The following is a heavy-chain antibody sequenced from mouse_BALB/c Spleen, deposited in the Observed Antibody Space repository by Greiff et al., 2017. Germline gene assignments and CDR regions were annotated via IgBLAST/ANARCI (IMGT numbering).Heavy chain of an antibody. V-gene: IGHV3-2*02. J-gene: IGHJ2*01. CDR3: ARNYGNYYFDY. D-gene: IGHD2-1*01. Sequence: EVQLQESGPGLVKPSQSLSLTCTVTGYSITSDYAWNWIRQFPGNKLEWMGYISYSGSTSYNPSLKSRISITRDTSKNQFFLQLNSVTTEDTATYYCARNYGNYYFDYWGQGTTLTVSS. CDR1: GYSITSDYA. CDR2: ISYSGST.